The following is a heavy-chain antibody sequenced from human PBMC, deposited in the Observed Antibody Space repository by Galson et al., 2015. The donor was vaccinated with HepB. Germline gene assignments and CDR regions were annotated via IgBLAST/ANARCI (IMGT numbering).Heavy chain of an antibody. CDR1: GFTFSSYS. V-gene: IGHV3-21*01. Sequence: SLRLSCAASGFTFSSYSMNWVRQAPGKGLEWVSSISSSSSYIYYADSVKGRFTISRDNAKNSLYLQMNSLRAEDTAVYYCASYDYVWGSYRPVVGVFDYWGQGTLVTVSS. CDR2: ISSSSSYI. CDR3: ASYDYVWGSYRPVVGVFDY. D-gene: IGHD3-16*02. J-gene: IGHJ4*02.